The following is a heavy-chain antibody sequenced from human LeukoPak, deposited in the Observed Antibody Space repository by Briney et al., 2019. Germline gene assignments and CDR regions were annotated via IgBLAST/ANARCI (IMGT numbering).Heavy chain of an antibody. D-gene: IGHD1-26*01. CDR2: ITSSSSYI. V-gene: IGHV3-21*01. Sequence: GGSLRLSCAASGLTFSSYNMNWVRQAPGKGLEGVSSITSSSSYIYYADSVKGRFTISRGNAKNSLYLQMNSLRAEDTAVYYCARDPYSGRYGDYYYYYMDVWGKGTTVTISS. CDR3: ARDPYSGRYGDYYYYYMDV. CDR1: GLTFSSYN. J-gene: IGHJ6*03.